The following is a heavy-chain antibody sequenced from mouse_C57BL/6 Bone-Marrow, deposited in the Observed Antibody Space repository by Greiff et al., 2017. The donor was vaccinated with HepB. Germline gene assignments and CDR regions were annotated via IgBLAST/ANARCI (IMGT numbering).Heavy chain of an antibody. CDR2: INPGSGGT. J-gene: IGHJ2*01. D-gene: IGHD1-1*01. CDR1: GYTFTNYL. V-gene: IGHV1-54*01. CDR3: ARWNYGSSH. Sequence: QVQLQQPGAELVKPGASVKMSCKASGYTFTNYLIEWVKQRPGQGLEWIGVINPGSGGTNYNEKFKGKATLTADKSSSTAYMQLSSLTSEDSAVYFCARWNYGSSHWGQGTTLTVSS.